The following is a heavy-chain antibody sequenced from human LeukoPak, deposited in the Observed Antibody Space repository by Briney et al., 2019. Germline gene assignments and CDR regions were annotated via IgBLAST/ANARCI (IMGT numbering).Heavy chain of an antibody. CDR2: IWYDGSNK. J-gene: IGHJ4*02. CDR3: ARGPNSGYCSSTSRYWLGY. Sequence: GGSLRLSCAASGFTFSSYAMHWVRQAPGKGLEWVAIIWYDGSNKYYADSVKGRFTISRDNSKDTLYLQMNSLRAEDTAVYYCARGPNSGYCSSTSRYWLGYWGQGSLVSVSS. D-gene: IGHD2-2*01. V-gene: IGHV3-33*01. CDR1: GFTFSSYA.